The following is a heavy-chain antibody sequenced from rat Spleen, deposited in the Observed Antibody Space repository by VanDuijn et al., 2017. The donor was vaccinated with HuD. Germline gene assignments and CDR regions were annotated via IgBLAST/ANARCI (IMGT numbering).Heavy chain of an antibody. CDR2: IWRGGST. J-gene: IGHJ1*01. Sequence: QVQLKESGPGLVQPSQTLSLTCTVSGFSLNSYSVSWVRQPPGKGLEWIGGIWRGGSTDYNSALKSRLSISRDTSKSQVLLKMNSLQTEDTAMYFCARSRSYYDGSYYYGWYFDFWGPGTMVTVSS. CDR1: GFSLNSYS. V-gene: IGHV2-15*01. CDR3: ARSRSYYDGSYYYGWYFDF. D-gene: IGHD1-12*02.